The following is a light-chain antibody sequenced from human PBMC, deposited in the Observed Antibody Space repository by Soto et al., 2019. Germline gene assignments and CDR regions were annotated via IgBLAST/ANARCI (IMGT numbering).Light chain of an antibody. CDR2: AAS. CDR1: QGISTY. Sequence: DLQLTQSPSFLSASVGDRVTITCRASQGISTYLAWYQQKPGKAPKPLIYAASTLQSGVPSRFNGIGSGTEFTPTVSGLQPEDVATYYCQQLNSFPPFAFGPGTKVDIK. CDR3: QQLNSFPPFA. V-gene: IGKV1-9*01. J-gene: IGKJ3*01.